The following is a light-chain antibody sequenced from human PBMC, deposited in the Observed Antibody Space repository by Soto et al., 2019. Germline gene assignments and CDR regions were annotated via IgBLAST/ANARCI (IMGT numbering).Light chain of an antibody. V-gene: IGLV2-14*01. CDR1: SSDVGGYNY. Sequence: QSALTQPASVSGSPGQSITISCTGTSSDVGGYNYVSWYQQHPGKAPKVMIYDVSNRPSGVSNRFSGSKSGNTASLTSSGLQAEEEAEYYCSSYTSSSTLFVFGTGTKLPVL. CDR2: DVS. J-gene: IGLJ1*01. CDR3: SSYTSSSTLFV.